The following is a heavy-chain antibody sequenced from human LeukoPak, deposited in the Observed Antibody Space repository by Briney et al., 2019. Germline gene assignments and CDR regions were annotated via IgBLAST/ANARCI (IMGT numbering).Heavy chain of an antibody. V-gene: IGHV4-31*03. CDR1: GGSISSGGYY. CDR2: IYYSGST. D-gene: IGHD2-21*02. J-gene: IGHJ5*02. Sequence: SETLSLTCTVSGGSISSGGYYWSWIRQHPGKGLEGIRNIYYSGSTYYNPSLKSRVTISVDTSKNQFSLKLSSVTAADTDVYYCATTGGVDWTSNWFDPWGQGTLVTVSS. CDR3: ATTGGVDWTSNWFDP.